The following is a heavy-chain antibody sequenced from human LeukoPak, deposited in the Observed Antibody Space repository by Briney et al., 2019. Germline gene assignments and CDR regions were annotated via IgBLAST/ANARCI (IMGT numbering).Heavy chain of an antibody. CDR3: ARQSSYYYDSSPLRAFDI. D-gene: IGHD3-22*01. Sequence: SETLSLTCTVSGGSISSSSYYWGWIRQPPGKGLEWIGSIYYSGSTYYNPSLKSRVTISVDTSKNQFSLKLSSVTAADTAVYYCARQSSYYYDSSPLRAFDIWGQGTMVTVSS. CDR2: IYYSGST. V-gene: IGHV4-39*01. CDR1: GGSISSSSYY. J-gene: IGHJ3*02.